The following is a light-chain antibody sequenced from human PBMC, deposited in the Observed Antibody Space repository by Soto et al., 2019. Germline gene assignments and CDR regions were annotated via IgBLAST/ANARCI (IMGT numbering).Light chain of an antibody. J-gene: IGLJ1*01. CDR3: AARDDSLNGYV. Sequence: QSVLTQPPSASGTPGQRGPISCSGSSSKIGSNTVNWYQQLPGTAPKLLIYSNNQRPSVVPDRFSGSKSCTSASLALRGLQSEDVADYCCAARDDSLNGYVCVTGTQLTVL. V-gene: IGLV1-44*01. CDR2: SNN. CDR1: SSKIGSNT.